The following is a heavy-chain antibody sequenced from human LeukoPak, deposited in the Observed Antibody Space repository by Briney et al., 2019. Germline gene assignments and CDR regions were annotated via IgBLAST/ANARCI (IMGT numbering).Heavy chain of an antibody. CDR3: ASAKSKVGATRGAFDI. D-gene: IGHD1-26*01. CDR2: IYPGDSDT. CDR1: GYSFTNYW. Sequence: GESLQISCQGSGYSFTNYWIGWVRQLPGKGLEWMGIIYPGDSDTRYSPSFQGQVTISADKSISTAYLQWSSLKASDTAMYYCASAKSKVGATRGAFDIWGQGTMVTVSS. J-gene: IGHJ3*02. V-gene: IGHV5-51*01.